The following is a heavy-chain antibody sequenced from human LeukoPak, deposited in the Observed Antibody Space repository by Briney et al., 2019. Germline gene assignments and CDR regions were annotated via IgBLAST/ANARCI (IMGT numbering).Heavy chain of an antibody. V-gene: IGHV4-30-4*01. Sequence: SETLSLTCTVSGGSISSGDYYWSWIRQPPGKGLEWIGYTYYSGSTYYSPSLKNRVSISVDTSKNQFSLNLSSVTAADTAVYYCARPYYYDSRIDPWGQGTLVTVSS. CDR3: ARPYYYDSRIDP. CDR1: GGSISSGDYY. J-gene: IGHJ5*02. D-gene: IGHD3-22*01. CDR2: TYYSGST.